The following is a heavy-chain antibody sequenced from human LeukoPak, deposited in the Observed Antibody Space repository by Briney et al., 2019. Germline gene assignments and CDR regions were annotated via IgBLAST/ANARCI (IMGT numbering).Heavy chain of an antibody. CDR3: ARVLDCSSTSCYLGNWFDP. Sequence: PSETLSLTCTVSGGSISSSSYYWGWIRQPPGKGLEWIGSIYYSGSTYYNPSLKSRVTISVDTSKNQFSLKLSSVTAADTAVYYCARVLDCSSTSCYLGNWFDPWGQGTLVTVSS. CDR1: GGSISSSSYY. V-gene: IGHV4-39*07. J-gene: IGHJ5*02. D-gene: IGHD2-2*01. CDR2: IYYSGST.